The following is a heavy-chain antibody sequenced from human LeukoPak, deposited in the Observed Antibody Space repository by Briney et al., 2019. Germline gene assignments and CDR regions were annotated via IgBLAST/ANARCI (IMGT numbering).Heavy chain of an antibody. CDR2: INHSGST. V-gene: IGHV4-34*01. D-gene: IGHD3-22*01. J-gene: IGHJ6*02. Sequence: SETLSLTCVVYGGPFSGYYWSWIRQPPGKGLEWIGEINHSGSTNYNPSLKSRVTISVDTSKNQFSLKLSSVTAADTAVYYCARASRGYYDSSGYYYVNYYYGMDVWGQGTTVTVSS. CDR1: GGPFSGYY. CDR3: ARASRGYYDSSGYYYVNYYYGMDV.